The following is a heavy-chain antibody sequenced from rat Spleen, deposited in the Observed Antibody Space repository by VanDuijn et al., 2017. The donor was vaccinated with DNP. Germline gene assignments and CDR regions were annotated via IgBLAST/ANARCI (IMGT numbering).Heavy chain of an antibody. J-gene: IGHJ2*01. CDR3: ARGLNCGGSLFDY. D-gene: IGHD1-11*01. V-gene: IGHV2S75*01. Sequence: QVQLKESGPGLVQPSQTLSLTCTVSGFSLTNYGVIWVRQSPGKGLEWMGIIWGDGNTDYNSAIKSRLSISRDTSKSQVFLKMNSLQTEDTAMYFCARGLNCGGSLFDYWGQGVMVTVSS. CDR2: IWGDGNT. CDR1: GFSLTNYG.